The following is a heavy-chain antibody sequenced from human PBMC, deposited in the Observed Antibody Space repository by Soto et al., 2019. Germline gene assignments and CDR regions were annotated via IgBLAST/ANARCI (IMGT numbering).Heavy chain of an antibody. CDR1: EDTFRNYA. J-gene: IGHJ2*01. CDR2: IIPIFGTA. D-gene: IGHD3-22*01. Sequence: QVELVQSGAEVKKPGSSVKVSCQASEDTFRNYAISWVRQAPGQGLEWMGGIIPIFGTANYAQKLQGTVTITADTSANQVYLELSSLSSEDTAVYYCASTKYDSSAYYYWYLGLWGRGTLVTVSS. CDR3: ASTKYDSSAYYYWYLGL. V-gene: IGHV1-69*06.